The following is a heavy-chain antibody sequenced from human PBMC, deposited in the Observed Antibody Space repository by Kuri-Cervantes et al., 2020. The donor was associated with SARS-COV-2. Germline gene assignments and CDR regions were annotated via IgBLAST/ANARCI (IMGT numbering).Heavy chain of an antibody. V-gene: IGHV3-20*04. Sequence: GESLKISCAASGFTFDDYGMSWVRQAPGKGLEWVSGINWNGGSTGYADSVKGRFTISRDNAKNSLYLQMNSLRAEDTAVYYCARGYSGSYYVFFDYWGQGTLVTVSS. D-gene: IGHD1-26*01. CDR2: INWNGGST. CDR3: ARGYSGSYYVFFDY. CDR1: GFTFDDYG. J-gene: IGHJ4*02.